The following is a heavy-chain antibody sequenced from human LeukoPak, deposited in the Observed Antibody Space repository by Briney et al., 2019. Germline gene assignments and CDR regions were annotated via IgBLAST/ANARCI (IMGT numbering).Heavy chain of an antibody. J-gene: IGHJ4*02. Sequence: PSETLSLTCTVSGGSISSSSYYWGWIRQPPGKGLVWIGCIYYSGSTYYNPSLKSRVTISVDTSKNQFSLKLSSVTAADTAVYYCAREVRFGRFDYWGQGTLVTVSS. V-gene: IGHV4-39*07. CDR3: AREVRFGRFDY. CDR1: GGSISSSSYY. D-gene: IGHD3-10*01. CDR2: IYYSGST.